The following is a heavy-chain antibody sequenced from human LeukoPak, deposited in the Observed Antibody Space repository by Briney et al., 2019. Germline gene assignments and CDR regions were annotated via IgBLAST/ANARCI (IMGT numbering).Heavy chain of an antibody. CDR1: GFTFSLYW. CDR2: LNEDGSTA. J-gene: IGHJ5*02. CDR3: VRERIYYSDLAYKERENFDP. D-gene: IGHD1-26*01. Sequence: PGGSLRLSCAASGFTFSLYWMHWVRQGRRKGLMWISRLNEDGSTADYADSVKGRFTMSRDNAKGKVFLEMRSLTVEDTAIYFCVRERIYYSDLAYKERENFDPWGRGTLVTVSS. V-gene: IGHV3-74*01.